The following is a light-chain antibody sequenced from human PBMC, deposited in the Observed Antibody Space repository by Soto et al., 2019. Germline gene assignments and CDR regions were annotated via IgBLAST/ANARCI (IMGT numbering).Light chain of an antibody. Sequence: EIVMTQSPATLSVSPGERATLSCRASQSVSSNLAWYQQKPGQAPRLLIYGASTRATGIPARFSGSGSGTEXTXXXSXXXSXXFXVYYCQQYNNWPLTFGGGTKVEIQ. CDR1: QSVSSN. CDR2: GAS. V-gene: IGKV3-15*01. CDR3: QQYNNWPLT. J-gene: IGKJ4*01.